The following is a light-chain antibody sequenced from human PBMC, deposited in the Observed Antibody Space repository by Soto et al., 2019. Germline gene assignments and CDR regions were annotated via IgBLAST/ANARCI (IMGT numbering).Light chain of an antibody. CDR1: TSNIGGNP. CDR3: AAWDDSLNGWV. V-gene: IGLV1-44*01. J-gene: IGLJ3*02. Sequence: QSVLTQPPSASGTPRQRVTISCSGGTSNIGGNPVNWYQQLPGTAPKLLIFVDNQRPSGVSDRFSGSKSGTSASLAISGLQSEDEADYYCAAWDDSLNGWVFGGGTKLTVL. CDR2: VDN.